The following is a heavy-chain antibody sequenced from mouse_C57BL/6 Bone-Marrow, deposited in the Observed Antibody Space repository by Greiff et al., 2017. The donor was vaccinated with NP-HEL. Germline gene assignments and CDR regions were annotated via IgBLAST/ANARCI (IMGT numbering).Heavy chain of an antibody. CDR3: ASYYYGSSFDY. Sequence: SGPELVKPGASVKISCKASGYAFSSSWMNWVKKRPGKGLEWIGRIYPGDGDTNYNGKFKGKATLTADKSSSTAYMQLSSLTSEDSAVYFCASYYYGSSFDYWGQGTTLTVSS. V-gene: IGHV1-82*01. CDR1: GYAFSSSW. CDR2: IYPGDGDT. J-gene: IGHJ2*01. D-gene: IGHD1-1*01.